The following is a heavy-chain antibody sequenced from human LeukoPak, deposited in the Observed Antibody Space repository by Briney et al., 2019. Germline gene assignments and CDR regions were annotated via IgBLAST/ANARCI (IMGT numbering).Heavy chain of an antibody. D-gene: IGHD2-2*01. CDR2: ISSDGVST. V-gene: IGHV3-64*01. J-gene: IGHJ4*02. CDR1: GFTFSNYA. CDR3: VITGWDYTSTSCYGFGY. Sequence: PGGSLRLSCAASGFTFSNYAMHWVRQAPGKGLEDVSVISSDGVSTYYANSVKGRFTISRDNSKNTLYLQMGSLRAGEMPVKYWVITGWDYTSTSCYGFGYWGEGTLVTVSS.